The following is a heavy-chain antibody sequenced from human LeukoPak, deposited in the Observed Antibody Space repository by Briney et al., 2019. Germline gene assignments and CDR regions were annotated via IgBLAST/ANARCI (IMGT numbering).Heavy chain of an antibody. J-gene: IGHJ4*02. Sequence: SETLSLTCTVSGGSISSYYWSWIRQPPGKGLEWIGYIYYSGSTNYNPSLKSRVTISVDTSKNQFSLKLSSVIAADTAVYYCARDRSGYSSGWYHLGYWGQGTLVSVSS. V-gene: IGHV4-59*01. D-gene: IGHD6-19*01. CDR2: IYYSGST. CDR3: ARDRSGYSSGWYHLGY. CDR1: GGSISSYY.